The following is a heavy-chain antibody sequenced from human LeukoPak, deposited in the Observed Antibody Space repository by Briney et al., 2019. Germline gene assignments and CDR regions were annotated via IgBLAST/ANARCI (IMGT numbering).Heavy chain of an antibody. V-gene: IGHV3-23*01. CDR1: GFTFSSYA. CDR3: AKDALRYFDWLSYMDV. CDR2: ISGSGGST. J-gene: IGHJ6*03. Sequence: PGGSLRLSCAASGFTFSSYAMSWVRQAPGKGLEWVSAISGSGGSTYYADSVKGRFTISRDNSKNTLYLQMNSLRAEDTAVYYCAKDALRYFDWLSYMDVWGKGTTVTVSS. D-gene: IGHD3-9*01.